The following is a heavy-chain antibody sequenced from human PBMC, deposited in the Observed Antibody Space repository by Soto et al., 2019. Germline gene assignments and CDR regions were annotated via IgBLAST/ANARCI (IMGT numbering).Heavy chain of an antibody. CDR3: AWCSSGTCRSGFDP. Sequence: GSLRLSCAASGFIFSSYAMSWARQAPAKGLEWVSAISESGGNTYYADSVKGRFTISRDNSKNTLYLQMNSLRAEDTAVYYRAWCSSGTCRSGFDPWGQGTLVTVSS. CDR2: ISESGGNT. J-gene: IGHJ5*02. CDR1: GFIFSSYA. V-gene: IGHV3-23*01. D-gene: IGHD2-15*01.